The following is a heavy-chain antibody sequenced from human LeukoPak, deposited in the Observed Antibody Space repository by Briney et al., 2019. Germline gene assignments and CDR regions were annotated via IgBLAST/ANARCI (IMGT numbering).Heavy chain of an antibody. D-gene: IGHD2-21*01. CDR3: AKGHSYSRTGIHPGGAFDI. CDR2: IAGNGGET. V-gene: IGHV3-23*01. CDR1: GFTFGSYG. J-gene: IGHJ3*02. Sequence: PGGSLRLSCAASGFTFGSYGVTWVRQAPGKGLEWVASIAGNGGETQFADTVKGRFTISRDNSKNTLSLQMNSLRAEDTALYYCAKGHSYSRTGIHPGGAFDIWGQGTVVTVSS.